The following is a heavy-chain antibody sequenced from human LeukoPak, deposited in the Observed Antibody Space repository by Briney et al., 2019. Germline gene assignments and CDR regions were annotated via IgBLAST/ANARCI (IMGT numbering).Heavy chain of an antibody. CDR2: IYHSRST. D-gene: IGHD1-20*01. V-gene: IGHV4-30-2*01. CDR1: GGSISSGGYY. Sequence: PSETLSLTCTVSGGSISSGGYYWSWIRQPPGKGLEWIGYIYHSRSTYYNPSLKSRVTISVDRSKNQFSLKLSSVTAADTAVYYCARVTGTDAFDIWGQGTMVTVSS. J-gene: IGHJ3*02. CDR3: ARVTGTDAFDI.